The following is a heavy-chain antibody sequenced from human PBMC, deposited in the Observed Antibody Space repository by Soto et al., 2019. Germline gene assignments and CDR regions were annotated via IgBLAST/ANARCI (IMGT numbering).Heavy chain of an antibody. CDR1: GFIFSNYA. D-gene: IGHD1-1*01. CDR3: AKDSTSYNGIYDPFDI. Sequence: EVQLLESGGGLVQPGGSLRLSCEASGFIFSNYAMSWVRQGPGKGLEWVSVIGGAAVSTDCADSVKGRCTVSRDDSKNTVYLQLDSLRDDDTAVYYCAKDSTSYNGIYDPFDIWGQGTMVTVSS. J-gene: IGHJ3*02. V-gene: IGHV3-23*01. CDR2: IGGAAVST.